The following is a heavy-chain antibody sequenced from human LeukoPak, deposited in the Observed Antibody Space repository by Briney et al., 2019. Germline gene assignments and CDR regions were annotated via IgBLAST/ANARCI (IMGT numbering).Heavy chain of an antibody. Sequence: SQTLSLTCTVSGGSISSGSYYWSWIRQPAGKGLEWIGRIYTSGSTNYNPSLKSRVTISVDTSKNQFSLKLSSVTAADTAVYYCARDRTTGDGMDVWGQGTTVTVSS. CDR2: IYTSGST. CDR3: ARDRTTGDGMDV. D-gene: IGHD4-17*01. J-gene: IGHJ6*02. CDR1: GGSISSGSYY. V-gene: IGHV4-61*02.